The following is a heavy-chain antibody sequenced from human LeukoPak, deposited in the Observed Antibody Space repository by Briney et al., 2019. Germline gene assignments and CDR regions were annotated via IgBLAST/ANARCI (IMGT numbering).Heavy chain of an antibody. D-gene: IGHD2-2*01. J-gene: IGHJ4*02. Sequence: SETLSLTCTVSGGSISSSSYHWGWIRQSPGEGLRWITSMSYSGATYFNPSLQCRVTIYVDTSENQCSLKLYSVTAADTSVYYCARHCRAVLVVPVARGDYFDYLGQGTLVTVSS. CDR2: MSYSGAT. V-gene: IGHV4-39*01. CDR1: GGSISSSSYH. CDR3: ARHCRAVLVVPVARGDYFDY.